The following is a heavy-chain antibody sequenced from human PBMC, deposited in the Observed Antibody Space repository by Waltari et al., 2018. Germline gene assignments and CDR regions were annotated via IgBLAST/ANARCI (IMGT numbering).Heavy chain of an antibody. CDR2: IYYSGST. Sequence: QVPLQESGPGLVKPSQTLSLTCPVSGGSISSGGYYWRWIRQHPGKGLEWIGYIYYSGSTYYNPSLKSLVTISVDTSKNQFSLKLSSVTAADTAVYYCARVVRGSSSWPFDYWGQGTLVTVSS. D-gene: IGHD6-13*01. J-gene: IGHJ4*02. CDR3: ARVVRGSSSWPFDY. CDR1: GGSISSGGYY. V-gene: IGHV4-31*01.